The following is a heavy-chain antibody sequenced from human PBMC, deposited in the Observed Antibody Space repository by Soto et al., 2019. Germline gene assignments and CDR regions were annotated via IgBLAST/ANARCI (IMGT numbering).Heavy chain of an antibody. D-gene: IGHD3-10*01. CDR1: GQNIKSNYW. CDR3: ARLRAYYHGSGTS. J-gene: IGHJ5*02. CDR2: IYRSGSA. Sequence: PSETLSLTCLVSGQNIKSNYWWAWVRQSPGKDPEWIGEIYRSGSAIYTPSLKNRVTISVDASKNEFSLKVSSVTAADTALYYCARLRAYYHGSGTSWGQGTLVTVSS. V-gene: IGHV4-4*02.